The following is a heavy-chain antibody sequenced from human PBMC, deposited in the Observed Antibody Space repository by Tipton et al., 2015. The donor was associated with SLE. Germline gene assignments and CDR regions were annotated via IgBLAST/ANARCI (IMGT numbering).Heavy chain of an antibody. J-gene: IGHJ2*01. CDR2: IYYSGST. D-gene: IGHD6-25*01. Sequence: TLSLTCTVSGDSINSHYWSWIRQPPGKGLEWIGYIYYSGSTNYNPSLKSRVTISVDTSKNQFSLKLSSVTAADTAVYYCARIPGQRRDWYFDLWGQGTLVTVSS. CDR1: GDSINSHY. V-gene: IGHV4-59*11. CDR3: ARIPGQRRDWYFDL.